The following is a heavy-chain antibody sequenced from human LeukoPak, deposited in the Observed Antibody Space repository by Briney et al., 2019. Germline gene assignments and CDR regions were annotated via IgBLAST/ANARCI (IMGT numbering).Heavy chain of an antibody. CDR2: IYYSGST. V-gene: IGHV4-59*01. CDR1: GGSFSGYY. J-gene: IGHJ4*02. Sequence: SETLSLTCAVYGGSFSGYYWSWIRQPPGKGLEWIGYIYYSGSTNYNPSLKSRVTISVDTSKNQFSLKLSSVTAADTAVYYCARGWKAYYYDSSGYYDYWGQGTLVTVSS. D-gene: IGHD3-22*01. CDR3: ARGWKAYYYDSSGYYDY.